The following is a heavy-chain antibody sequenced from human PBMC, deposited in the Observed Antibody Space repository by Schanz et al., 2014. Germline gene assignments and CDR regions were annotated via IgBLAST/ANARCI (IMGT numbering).Heavy chain of an antibody. D-gene: IGHD4-17*01. J-gene: IGHJ4*02. CDR3: ARLWTPVTTRPLDV. CDR1: GFTFSSYA. Sequence: EVQLLESGGSLVQPGGSLRLSCAASGFTFSSYAMSWVRQAPGKGLEWVSVISGSGATTYYADSVKGRFSISRDNPRNTVYLQMRSLRAEDTAVYYCARLWTPVTTRPLDVRGQGPLVNVSP. CDR2: ISGSGATT. V-gene: IGHV3-23*01.